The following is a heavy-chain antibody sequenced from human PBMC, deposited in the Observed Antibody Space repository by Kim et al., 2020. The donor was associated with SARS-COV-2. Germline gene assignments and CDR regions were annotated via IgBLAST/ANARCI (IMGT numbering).Heavy chain of an antibody. V-gene: IGHV3-74*01. D-gene: IGHD6-13*01. CDR3: AIFGIAAAATRDWFDP. Sequence: ESVKGRVTISRDNAKNTLYLQMNSLRAEDTAVYYCAIFGIAAAATRDWFDPWGQGTLVTVSS. J-gene: IGHJ5*02.